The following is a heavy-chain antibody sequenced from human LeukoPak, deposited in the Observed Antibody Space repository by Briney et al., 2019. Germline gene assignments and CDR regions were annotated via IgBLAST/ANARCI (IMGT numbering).Heavy chain of an antibody. Sequence: GGSLRLSCTASGFTFSTYATHWVRQAPGKGLEYVSGISGNGRSTFYGSSVKGRFTVSRDNSKDTLYLQMGSPRVEDMAVYYCTRDIGRLRGDAFDFWGQGTMVTVSS. J-gene: IGHJ3*01. CDR1: GFTFSTYA. CDR2: ISGNGRST. CDR3: TRDIGRLRGDAFDF. D-gene: IGHD2-15*01. V-gene: IGHV3-64*01.